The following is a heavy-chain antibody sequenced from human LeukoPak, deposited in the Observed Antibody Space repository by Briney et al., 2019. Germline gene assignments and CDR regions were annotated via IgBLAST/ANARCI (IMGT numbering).Heavy chain of an antibody. V-gene: IGHV3-21*01. D-gene: IGHD5-24*01. CDR3: ARGRDGYNLVDAFDI. J-gene: IGHJ3*02. CDR1: GFTFSNYR. CDR2: ISSSSIYI. Sequence: GGSLRLSCAASGFTFSNYRMNWVREAPGKGLEWVSSISSSSIYIYYTDSLKGRFTISRDNAKNSLYLQMNSLRAEDTAVYYCARGRDGYNLVDAFDIWGQGIMVTVSS.